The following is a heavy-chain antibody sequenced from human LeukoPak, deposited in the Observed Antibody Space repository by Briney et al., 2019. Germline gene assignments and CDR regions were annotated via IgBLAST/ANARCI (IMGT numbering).Heavy chain of an antibody. CDR2: IRGRGGDT. CDR1: GFTFSNYA. V-gene: IGHV3-23*01. Sequence: GGSLRLSCAASGFTFSNYAMSWVRQAPGKGLEWVSAIRGRGGDTFYADSVKGRFTISRDNSRDTLYLQMNSLRAEDTAVYYCAKDRRGFVGTVTTIDYWGQGTLVTVSS. CDR3: AKDRRGFVGTVTTIDY. J-gene: IGHJ4*02. D-gene: IGHD4-17*01.